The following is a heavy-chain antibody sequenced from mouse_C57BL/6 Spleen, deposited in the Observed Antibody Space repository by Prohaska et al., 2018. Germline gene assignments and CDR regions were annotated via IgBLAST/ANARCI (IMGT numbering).Heavy chain of an antibody. V-gene: IGHV1-69*01. CDR2: IDPSDSYT. Sequence: QVQLQQPGAELVMPGASVKLSCKASGYTFTSYWMHWVKQRPGQGLEWIGEIDPSDSYTNYNQKFKGKATLTVDKSSSTAYMQLSSLTAEDSAVYYCARHYGSILWYFDVWGTGTTVTVSS. J-gene: IGHJ1*03. D-gene: IGHD1-1*01. CDR3: ARHYGSILWYFDV. CDR1: GYTFTSYW.